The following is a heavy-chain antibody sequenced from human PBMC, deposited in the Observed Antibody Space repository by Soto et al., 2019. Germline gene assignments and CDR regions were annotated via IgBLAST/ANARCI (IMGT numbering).Heavy chain of an antibody. J-gene: IGHJ4*02. CDR2: IYYSGST. D-gene: IGHD2-15*01. CDR1: GGSISSGDYY. CDR3: ASIGVVAATADY. Sequence: SETLSLTCTVSGGSISSGDYYWSWIRQPPGKGLEWIGYIYYSGSTYYNPSLKSRVTISVDTSKNQFSLKLSSVTAADTAVYYCASIGVVAATADYWGQGTLVTVSS. V-gene: IGHV4-30-4*01.